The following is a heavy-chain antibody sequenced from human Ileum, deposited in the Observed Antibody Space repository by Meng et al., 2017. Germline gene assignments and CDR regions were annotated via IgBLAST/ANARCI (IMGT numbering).Heavy chain of an antibody. V-gene: IGHV3-7*01. D-gene: IGHD2-21*01. CDR3: ARGRYYSEA. CDR2: IKQDGTEM. J-gene: IGHJ5*02. Sequence: GGSLRLSCAASGFSFSSSWMSWVRQPPGKGLEWVANIKQDGTEMYYVDSVKGRFTISRDNAKNSLYLQMNSLRAEDTADYYCARGRYYSEAWGQGTLVTVSS. CDR1: GFSFSSSW.